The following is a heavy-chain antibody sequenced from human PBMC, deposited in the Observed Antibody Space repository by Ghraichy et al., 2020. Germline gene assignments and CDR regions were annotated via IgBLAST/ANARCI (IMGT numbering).Heavy chain of an antibody. D-gene: IGHD3-16*01. CDR2: IKPDGRET. J-gene: IGHJ4*02. V-gene: IGHV3-7*01. CDR1: GFTFSNYW. CDR3: TRGGTREFDY. Sequence: GVLRLSCAASGFTFSNYWMAWARQAPGKGLDWVANIKPDGRETYYVDSVKGRFTISRDNAKNSLYLQMSSLRAEDTAVYYCTRGGTREFDYWGQGTLVTVSS.